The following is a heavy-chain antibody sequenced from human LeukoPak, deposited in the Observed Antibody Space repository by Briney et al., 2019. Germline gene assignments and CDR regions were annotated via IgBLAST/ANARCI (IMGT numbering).Heavy chain of an antibody. Sequence: SETLSLTCTVSGGSVSSGSYYWSWIRQPPGKGLEWIGYIYYSGSTNYNPSLKSRVTISVDTSKNQFSLKLSSVTAADTAVYYCARVLTTVTTGGPFDYWGQGTLVTVSS. D-gene: IGHD4-17*01. V-gene: IGHV4-61*01. J-gene: IGHJ4*02. CDR1: GGSVSSGSYY. CDR3: ARVLTTVTTGGPFDY. CDR2: IYYSGST.